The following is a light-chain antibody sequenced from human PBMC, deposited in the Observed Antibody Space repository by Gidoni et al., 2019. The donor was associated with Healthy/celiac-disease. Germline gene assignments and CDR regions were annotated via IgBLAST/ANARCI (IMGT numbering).Light chain of an antibody. J-gene: IGKJ4*01. CDR3: QQRSNFLT. CDR1: QSVSSY. Sequence: EIVLTQSPATRSLFPGERATLSCRASQSVSSYLAWYQQKPGQAPRLLIYEASNRANGIPARFSGSGSGTDFTLTISSLETEDFAVYYCQQRSNFLTFGGGTKVEIK. V-gene: IGKV3-11*01. CDR2: EAS.